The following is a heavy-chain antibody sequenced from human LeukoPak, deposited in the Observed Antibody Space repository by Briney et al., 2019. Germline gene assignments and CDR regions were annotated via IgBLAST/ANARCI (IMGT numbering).Heavy chain of an antibody. CDR1: GDSVSSNSAA. V-gene: IGHV6-1*01. Sequence: SQTLSLTCAISGDSVSSNSAAWNWIRRSPSRGLEWLGRTYYRSKWYNDYAVSVKSRITINPDTSKNQFSLQLNSVTPEDTAVYYCARESLEGYSYAFFSLDYYYMDVWGKGTTVTVSS. D-gene: IGHD5-18*01. CDR2: TYYRSKWYN. CDR3: ARESLEGYSYAFFSLDYYYMDV. J-gene: IGHJ6*03.